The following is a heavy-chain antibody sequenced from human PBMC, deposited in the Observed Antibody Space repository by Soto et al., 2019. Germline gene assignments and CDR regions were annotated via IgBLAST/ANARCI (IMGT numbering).Heavy chain of an antibody. J-gene: IGHJ6*02. Sequence: QVQLVQSGVEVREPGASVKVSCKAVRYIFTNYGVSWVRQAPGQGLEWMGWITTYNGNTEYAQKFQGRVTMTTDASTSTAYMELGSLRSDDTAIYYCARALTGYGMDVWGQGDTVTVSS. CDR3: ARALTGYGMDV. CDR1: RYIFTNYG. CDR2: ITTYNGNT. V-gene: IGHV1-18*01.